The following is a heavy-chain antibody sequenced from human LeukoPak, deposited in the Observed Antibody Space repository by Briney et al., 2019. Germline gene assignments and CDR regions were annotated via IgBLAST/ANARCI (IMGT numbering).Heavy chain of an antibody. Sequence: ASVMVSCKASGYTFNSYDINWVRQATGQGLEWMGRMNPSSGHTDYAQKFQGRVSMTRSISISTAYLELSSLRPEDTAVYYCASKTSDWLSNTFDIWGQGTMVTVSS. CDR1: GYTFNSYD. CDR3: ASKTSDWLSNTFDI. J-gene: IGHJ3*02. V-gene: IGHV1-8*01. D-gene: IGHD3-9*01. CDR2: MNPSSGHT.